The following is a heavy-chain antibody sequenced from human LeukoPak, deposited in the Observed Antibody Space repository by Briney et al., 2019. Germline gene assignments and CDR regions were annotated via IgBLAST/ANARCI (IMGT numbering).Heavy chain of an antibody. J-gene: IGHJ6*02. CDR3: ARHGRQYYYSMDV. V-gene: IGHV3-7*05. CDR1: GLSFSSYW. CDR2: IKQDESEK. Sequence: SGGSLRLSCAASGLSFSSYWMSWVRQAPGKGLEWVAYIKQDESEKYYVDSVKGRFTISRDNAKNSLYLEMSSLRAEDTAVYYCARHGRQYYYSMDVWGQGTTVTVSS. D-gene: IGHD6-25*01.